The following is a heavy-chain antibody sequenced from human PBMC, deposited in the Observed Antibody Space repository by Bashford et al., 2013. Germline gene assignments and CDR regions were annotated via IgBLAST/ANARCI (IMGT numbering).Heavy chain of an antibody. CDR3: ARNMSDCRGGHCLRVFDH. J-gene: IGHJ4*02. Sequence: SVDPVPQLHCLCGSISSSSYYWGWIRQPPGKRLEWIGSIYYSGSTTYNRPSKSRATISVDTSRNQFSLELTSVTAADTAVYYCARNMSDCRGGHCLRVFDHWGQGTLVTVSS. CDR2: IYYSGST. D-gene: IGHD2-21*02. V-gene: IGHV4-39*01. CDR1: GSISSSSYY.